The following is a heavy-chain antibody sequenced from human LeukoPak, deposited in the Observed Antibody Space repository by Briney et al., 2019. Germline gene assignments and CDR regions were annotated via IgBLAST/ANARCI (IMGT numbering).Heavy chain of an antibody. Sequence: GGSLRLSCAASGFTLSGYSMNWVRQAPGKGLEWVSSISSSSDYIYYADSVKGRFTISRDSAKNSLSLQMNSLRAEDTAVYYCVRDYGDFDYWGQGTLVTVSS. J-gene: IGHJ4*02. D-gene: IGHD4-17*01. CDR2: ISSSSDYI. CDR3: VRDYGDFDY. CDR1: GFTLSGYS. V-gene: IGHV3-21*01.